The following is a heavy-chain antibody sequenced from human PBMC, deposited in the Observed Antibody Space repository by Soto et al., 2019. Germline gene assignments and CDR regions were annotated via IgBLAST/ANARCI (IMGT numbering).Heavy chain of an antibody. CDR2: IYWDGDE. CDR1: GFSLSTSAEG. V-gene: IGHV2-5*02. D-gene: IGHD2-2*01. Sequence: QITLKESGPTLVKPTQTRTLTCTFSGFSLSTSAEGVGWIRQPPGKALEWLALIYWDGDERYSPSLKSRLTITKDTSKNQVVLTMTNMDPADTATYSCAHGSCTSADCYPNPYLDYWGQGILVTVSS. CDR3: AHGSCTSADCYPNPYLDY. J-gene: IGHJ4*02.